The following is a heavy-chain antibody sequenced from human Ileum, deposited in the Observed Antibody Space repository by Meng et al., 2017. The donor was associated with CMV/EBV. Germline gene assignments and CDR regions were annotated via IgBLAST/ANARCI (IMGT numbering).Heavy chain of an antibody. V-gene: IGHV1-2*02. CDR1: YY. Sequence: YYMHWVRRAPGQGLEWMGWINANSGGTNYAQKFQGRVTMTRDTSIGTAYMELSRLRSDDTAVYYCARDRGLYCSSTSCYVRTFAFDYWGQGTLVTVSS. J-gene: IGHJ4*02. CDR3: ARDRGLYCSSTSCYVRTFAFDY. D-gene: IGHD2-2*01. CDR2: INANSGGT.